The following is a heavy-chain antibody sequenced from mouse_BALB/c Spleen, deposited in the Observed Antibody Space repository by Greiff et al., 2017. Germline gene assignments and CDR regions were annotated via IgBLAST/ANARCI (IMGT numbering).Heavy chain of an antibody. D-gene: IGHD1-1*01. J-gene: IGHJ4*01. CDR3: ARGVFITTVVARGDAMDY. CDR2: IDPANGNT. V-gene: IGHV14-3*02. Sequence: VQLQQSGAELVKPGASVKLSCTASGFNIKDTYMHWVKQRPEQGLEWIGRIDPANGNTKYDPKFQGKATITADTSSNTAYLQLSSLTSEDTAVYYCARGVFITTVVARGDAMDYWGQGTSVTVSS. CDR1: GFNIKDTY.